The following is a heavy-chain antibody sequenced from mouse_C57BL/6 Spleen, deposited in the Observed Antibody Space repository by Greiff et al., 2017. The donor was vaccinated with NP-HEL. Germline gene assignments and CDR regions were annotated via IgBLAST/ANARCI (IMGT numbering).Heavy chain of an antibody. Sequence: EVQLQQSGAELVRPGASVKLSCTASGFNIKDDYMHWVKQRPEQGLEWIGWIDPENGDTEYASKFQGKATITADTSSNTAYLQLSSLTSEDTAVYYCTPSTVVAPDAYWGQGTLVTVSA. D-gene: IGHD1-1*01. J-gene: IGHJ3*01. CDR1: GFNIKDDY. CDR3: TPSTVVAPDAY. CDR2: IDPENGDT. V-gene: IGHV14-4*01.